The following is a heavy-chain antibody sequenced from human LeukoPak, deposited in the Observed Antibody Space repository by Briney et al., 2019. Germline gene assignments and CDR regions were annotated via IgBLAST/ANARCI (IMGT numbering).Heavy chain of an antibody. D-gene: IGHD4-23*01. CDR2: IYYSGST. V-gene: IGHV4-59*08. J-gene: IGHJ4*02. CDR3: ASTVGFFDAYFDY. Sequence: SETLSLTCTVSGGSISSYYWNWIRQPPGKGLEWIGYIYYSGSTNYNPSLKSRVTISVDTSKNQFSLKLSSVTAADTAVYYCASTVGFFDAYFDYWGQGTLVTVSS. CDR1: GGSISSYY.